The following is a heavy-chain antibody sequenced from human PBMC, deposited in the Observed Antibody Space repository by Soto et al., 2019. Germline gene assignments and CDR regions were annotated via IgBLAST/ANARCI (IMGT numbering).Heavy chain of an antibody. CDR2: IYYSGST. D-gene: IGHD3-16*01. V-gene: IGHV4-59*08. CDR1: GGFISNYY. J-gene: IGHJ3*02. Sequence: PSETLSLTCTVSGGFISNYYWSWIRQPPGKGLEWIGYIYYSGSTNYNHSLKSRVTISVDTSKNQFSLKLSSVTAADTAVYYCARRYGWAFDIWGQGTMVTVSS. CDR3: ARRYGWAFDI.